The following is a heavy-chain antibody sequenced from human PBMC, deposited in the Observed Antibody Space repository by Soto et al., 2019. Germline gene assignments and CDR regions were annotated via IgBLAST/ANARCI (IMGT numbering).Heavy chain of an antibody. CDR3: ARDPAGEDYYGMDV. J-gene: IGHJ6*02. Sequence: GGSLRLSCAASGFTFSSYSMNWVRQAPGKGLEWVSYISSSSSTIYYADSVKGRVTISRDNAKNSLYLQMNSLRDEDTAVYYCARDPAGEDYYGMDVWGQGTTVTVSS. V-gene: IGHV3-48*02. CDR2: ISSSSSTI. CDR1: GFTFSSYS. D-gene: IGHD7-27*01.